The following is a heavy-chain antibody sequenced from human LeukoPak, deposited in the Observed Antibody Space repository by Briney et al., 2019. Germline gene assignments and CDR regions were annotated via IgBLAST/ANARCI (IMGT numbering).Heavy chain of an antibody. CDR2: INGNSGAT. J-gene: IGHJ4*02. D-gene: IGHD3-16*01. CDR1: GFTFTGHY. CDR3: ARDFSWGFDY. V-gene: IGHV1-2*02. Sequence: ASVKVSCKASGFTFTGHYMHWVRQAPGQGLEWMGWINGNSGATNYARNFQDRVTLTRDTSISTVYMELSRLRIDDTAVYYCARDFSWGFDYWGQGTLVTVSS.